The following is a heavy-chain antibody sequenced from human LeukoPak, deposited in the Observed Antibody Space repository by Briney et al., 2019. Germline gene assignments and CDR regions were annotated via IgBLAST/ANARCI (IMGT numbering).Heavy chain of an antibody. J-gene: IGHJ5*02. CDR3: AREAIPIFGVVRTQTTYGPHRFDP. CDR2: IYYSKSP. D-gene: IGHD3-3*01. Sequence: SETLSLTCTVSGGSISSYYWSWIRQPPGRGLEWIGYIYYSKSPNNNPSLKSRVTISVDTSKKQFSLKLSSVTAADTAVYYCAREAIPIFGVVRTQTTYGPHRFDPWGQGTLVTVSS. V-gene: IGHV4-59*01. CDR1: GGSISSYY.